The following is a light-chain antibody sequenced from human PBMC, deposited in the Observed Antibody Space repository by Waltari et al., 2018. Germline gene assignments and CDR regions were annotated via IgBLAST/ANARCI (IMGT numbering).Light chain of an antibody. CDR2: AAS. J-gene: IGKJ1*01. CDR3: QQRYSTPT. Sequence: DIQMTQSPSSLSASVGDRVTITGRASQSIRNHLTCYQQKPGKAPKLLIYAASSLQNGVPSKFSGSGSVTDFTLTISSLQPEDFAPYYCQQRYSTPTFGQGTKVEIK. CDR1: QSIRNH. V-gene: IGKV1-39*01.